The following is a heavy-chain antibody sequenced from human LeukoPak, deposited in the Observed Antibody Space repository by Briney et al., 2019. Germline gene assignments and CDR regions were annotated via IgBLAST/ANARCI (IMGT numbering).Heavy chain of an antibody. D-gene: IGHD1-26*01. CDR3: AREWELKGFDP. Sequence: ASVKVSCKASGYTFSNYLIHWVRQAPGQGLEWMGIINPSSGSTSYAQNFQGRVAMTRDTSTSTVYMELSSLRSEDTAVYYCAREWELKGFDPWGQGTLVTVSS. CDR2: INPSSGST. V-gene: IGHV1-46*01. J-gene: IGHJ5*02. CDR1: GYTFSNYL.